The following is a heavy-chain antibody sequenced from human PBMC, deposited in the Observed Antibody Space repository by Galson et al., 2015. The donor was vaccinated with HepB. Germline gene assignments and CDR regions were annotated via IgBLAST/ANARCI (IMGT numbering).Heavy chain of an antibody. D-gene: IGHD4-23*01. J-gene: IGHJ6*02. V-gene: IGHV4-61*02. CDR1: GGSVSSGSYY. CDR3: ATSELRPGGYYYYGMDV. CDR2: KYASGST. Sequence: TLSLTCTVSGGSVSSGSYYSSWIRQPAGKGLEWIGRKYASGSTHYSASLKSRVTISIDMSKNQCSLKVTSVTAADTAVYYCATSELRPGGYYYYGMDVWGQGTTVTV.